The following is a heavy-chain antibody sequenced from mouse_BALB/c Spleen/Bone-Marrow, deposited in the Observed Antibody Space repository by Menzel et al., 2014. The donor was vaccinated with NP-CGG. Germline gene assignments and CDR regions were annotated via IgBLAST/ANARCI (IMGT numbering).Heavy chain of an antibody. CDR1: GYAFTNYL. D-gene: IGHD2-4*01. CDR2: INHGSGGT. V-gene: IGHV1-54*01. Sequence: QVQLKESGAELVRPWTSVKVSCKASGYAFTNYLIEWVKKRPGQGLEWIGVINHGSGGTNYMEKFKGKATLTADNSSSTAYMQVSSLTSDDSAVYFCARAIYYDYYAGGPFAYWGQGTLVTVSA. J-gene: IGHJ3*01. CDR3: ARAIYYDYYAGGPFAY.